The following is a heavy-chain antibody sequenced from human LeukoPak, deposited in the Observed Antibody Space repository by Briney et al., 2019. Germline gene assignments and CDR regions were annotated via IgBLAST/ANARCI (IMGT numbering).Heavy chain of an antibody. Sequence: ASVKVSCKASGYTFTSYYMHWVRQAPGQGLEWMEIINPSGGSTSYAQKFQGRVTMTRDTSTSTVYMELSSLRSEDTAVYYCARRYSSGWLLDYWGQGTLVTVSS. CDR3: ARRYSSGWLLDY. J-gene: IGHJ4*02. V-gene: IGHV1-46*01. D-gene: IGHD6-19*01. CDR2: INPSGGST. CDR1: GYTFTSYY.